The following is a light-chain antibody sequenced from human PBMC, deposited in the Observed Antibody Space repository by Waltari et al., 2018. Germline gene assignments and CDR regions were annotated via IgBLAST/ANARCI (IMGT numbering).Light chain of an antibody. CDR3: QQSYSTPRSLS. CDR1: QNIGVY. J-gene: IGKJ4*01. V-gene: IGKV1-39*01. CDR2: AAS. Sequence: DIQMTQSPSSLSASVGDRVTITCRASQNIGVYLNWYQQKPGKAPQLLIYAASSLQSGVPSKFRGSGVGTLFTLTISSLQPEDFATYYCQQSYSTPRSLSFGGGTKVEIK.